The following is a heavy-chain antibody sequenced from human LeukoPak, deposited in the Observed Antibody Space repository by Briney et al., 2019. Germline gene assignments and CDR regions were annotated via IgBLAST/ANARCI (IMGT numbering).Heavy chain of an antibody. J-gene: IGHJ4*02. CDR1: GFTFSSYA. V-gene: IGHV3-30-3*01. CDR2: ISYDGSNK. Sequence: PGRSLRLSCAASGFTFSSYAMHWVRQAPGKGLEWVAVISYDGSNKYYADSVKGRFTISRDNSKNTLYLQMNSLRAEDTAVYYCARDSVVVAATLYYFDYWGQGTLVTVSS. CDR3: ARDSVVVAATLYYFDY. D-gene: IGHD2-15*01.